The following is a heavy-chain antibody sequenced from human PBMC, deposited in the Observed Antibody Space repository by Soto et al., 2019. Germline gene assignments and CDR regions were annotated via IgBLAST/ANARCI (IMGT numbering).Heavy chain of an antibody. CDR2: IYYSGST. CDR1: GGSISSYY. V-gene: IGHV4-59*01. CDR3: ARDGGSSGWYFQH. J-gene: IGHJ1*01. D-gene: IGHD6-19*01. Sequence: PSEPLSLSCTVSGGSISSYYWSWIRQPPGKGLEWIGYIYYSGSTNYNPSLKSRVTISVDTSKNQFSLKLSSVTAADTAVYYCARDGGSSGWYFQHWGQGTLVTVSS.